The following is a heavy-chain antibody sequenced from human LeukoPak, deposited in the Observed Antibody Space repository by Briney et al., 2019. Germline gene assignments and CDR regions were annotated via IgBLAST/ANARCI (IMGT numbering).Heavy chain of an antibody. CDR3: AKGAHYFGSGSFRRGHYFDS. CDR1: GFTFSTYG. D-gene: IGHD3-10*01. V-gene: IGHV3-30*02. CDR2: LRYDGTNK. Sequence: GGSLRLSCAASGFTFSTYGMHWVRQAPGKGLEWVALLRYDGTNKYYADSVKGRFTISRDNSKNTLYLQMNSLRAEDTAVYYCAKGAHYFGSGSFRRGHYFDSWGQGTLVTVSS. J-gene: IGHJ4*02.